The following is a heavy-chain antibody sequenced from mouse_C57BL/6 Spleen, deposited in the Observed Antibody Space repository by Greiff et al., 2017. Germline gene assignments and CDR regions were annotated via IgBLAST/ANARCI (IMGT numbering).Heavy chain of an antibody. J-gene: IGHJ4*01. CDR3: ASHYDPPMDY. V-gene: IGHV7-3*01. D-gene: IGHD2-4*01. Sequence: EVKVVESGGGLVQPGGSLSLSCAASGFTFTDYYMSWVRQPPGKALEWLGFIRNKANGYTTEYSASVKGRFTISRDNSQSILYLQMNALRAEDSATYYCASHYDPPMDYWGQGTSVTVSS. CDR2: IRNKANGYTT. CDR1: GFTFTDYY.